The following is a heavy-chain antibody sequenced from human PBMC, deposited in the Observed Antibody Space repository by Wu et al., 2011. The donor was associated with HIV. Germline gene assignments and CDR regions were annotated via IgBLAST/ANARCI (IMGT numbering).Heavy chain of an antibody. D-gene: IGHD2-15*01. CDR1: GGTFSSYA. CDR2: IIPIFGTA. CDR3: ARERGRLLLGGYNWFDP. Sequence: QVQLVQSGAEVKKPGSSVKVSCKASGGTFSSYAISWVRQAPGQGLEWMGRIIPIFGTANYAQKFQGRVTITADKSTSTAYMELSSLRSEDTAVYYCARERGRLLLGGYNWFDPWGQGTLVTVSS. J-gene: IGHJ5*02. V-gene: IGHV1-69*14.